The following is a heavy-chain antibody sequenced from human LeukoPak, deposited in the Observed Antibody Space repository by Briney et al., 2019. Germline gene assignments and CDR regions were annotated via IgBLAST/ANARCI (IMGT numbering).Heavy chain of an antibody. V-gene: IGHV3-33*08. D-gene: IGHD1-26*01. J-gene: IGHJ4*02. Sequence: GGSLRLSCAASGFTFSTYAMIWVRQAPGKGLEWVAVIWYDGSNKYYADSVKGRFTISRDNAKNTLYLQMNSLRAEDTAVFYCVRGSYSEHTLFDYWGQGTLVTVSS. CDR2: IWYDGSNK. CDR1: GFTFSTYA. CDR3: VRGSYSEHTLFDY.